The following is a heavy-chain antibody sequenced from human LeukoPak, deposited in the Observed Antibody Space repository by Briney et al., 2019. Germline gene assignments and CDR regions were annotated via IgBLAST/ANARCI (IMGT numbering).Heavy chain of an antibody. CDR1: GGSLRSANW. CDR2: IYHSGTT. D-gene: IGHD2-15*01. V-gene: IGHV4-4*01. CDR3: VNLGYCSGETCHSVY. Sequence: PSGTLSLTCVVSGGSLRSANWWTWVRQPPGKGLEWIGEIYHSGTTNYNPSLKSRVTLSVDESKNQFSLRLSSVTAADTAVYCCVNLGYCSGETCHSVYWGQGTLVTVSS. J-gene: IGHJ4*02.